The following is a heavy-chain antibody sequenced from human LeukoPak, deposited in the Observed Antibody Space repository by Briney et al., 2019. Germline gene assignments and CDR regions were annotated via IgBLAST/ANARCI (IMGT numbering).Heavy chain of an antibody. D-gene: IGHD6-13*01. CDR1: GFTFSSYA. Sequence: SGGSLRLSCAASGFTFSSYAMSWVRQAPGKGLEWVSAISGSGGSTYYADSVKGRFTISRDNSKNTLYLQMNSLRAEDTAVYYCAKSPRGSWYPFGYWGQGTLVTVSS. J-gene: IGHJ4*02. CDR3: AKSPRGSWYPFGY. V-gene: IGHV3-23*01. CDR2: ISGSGGST.